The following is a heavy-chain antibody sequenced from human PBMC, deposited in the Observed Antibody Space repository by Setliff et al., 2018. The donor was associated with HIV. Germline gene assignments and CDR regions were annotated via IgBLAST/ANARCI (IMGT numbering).Heavy chain of an antibody. Sequence: GESLKISCRGSGYTFTNYWIGWVRQMPGRGLEWMGINYPGDSDTRYSPSFEGQVTMSADKSINTAYLQWNSLKASDTAMYYCARQPTDTSGYNNWFDSWGQGTLVTVSS. CDR3: ARQPTDTSGYNNWFDS. D-gene: IGHD3-3*01. CDR1: GYTFTNYW. J-gene: IGHJ5*01. CDR2: NYPGDSDT. V-gene: IGHV5-51*01.